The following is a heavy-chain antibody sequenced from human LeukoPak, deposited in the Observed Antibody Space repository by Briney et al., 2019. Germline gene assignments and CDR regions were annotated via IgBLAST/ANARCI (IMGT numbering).Heavy chain of an antibody. D-gene: IGHD3-3*01. V-gene: IGHV4-59*01. CDR1: GGSISSYY. CDR2: IYYSGST. J-gene: IGHJ5*02. Sequence: SETLSLTCTVSGGSISSYYWSWLRQPPGQGLEWIGYIYYSGSTNYNPSLKRRVTISVDTSKNQFSLELSSVTAADTAVYYCAREGRFLEIDPWGQGTLVTVSS. CDR3: AREGRFLEIDP.